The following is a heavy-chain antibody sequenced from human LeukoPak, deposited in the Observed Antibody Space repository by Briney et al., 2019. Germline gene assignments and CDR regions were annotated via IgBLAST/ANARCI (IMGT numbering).Heavy chain of an antibody. V-gene: IGHV4-4*07. CDR1: GGSISSYY. D-gene: IGHD3-10*01. CDR2: IYSSGSN. CDR3: ARDRIYGSGSDHFDY. Sequence: SETLSLTCSVSGGSISSYYWSWIRRPAGKGLEWIGRIYSSGSNKYNPSLKSRVTISVDTSKNQFSLKLSSVTAADTAVYYCARDRIYGSGSDHFDYWGQGTLVTVSS. J-gene: IGHJ4*02.